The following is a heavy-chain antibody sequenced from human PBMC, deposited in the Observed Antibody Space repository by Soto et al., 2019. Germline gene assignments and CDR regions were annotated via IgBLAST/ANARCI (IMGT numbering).Heavy chain of an antibody. CDR3: ARDRGPMGSVDTMRGY. Sequence: EVQLVESGGGLVQPGGSLTLSCAASGFAFSDYGMMWVRQAPGKGLECISFICGSTIYYAESVKGRFTISRDNAKNSLFIPRNNLGAEDTAVYYCARDRGPMGSVDTMRGYWGQGILVTVSS. J-gene: IGHJ4*02. D-gene: IGHD5-12*01. CDR1: GFAFSDYG. V-gene: IGHV3-48*01. CDR2: ICGSTI.